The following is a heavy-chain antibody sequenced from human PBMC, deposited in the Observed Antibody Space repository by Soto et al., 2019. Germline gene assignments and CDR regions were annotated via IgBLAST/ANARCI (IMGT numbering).Heavy chain of an antibody. J-gene: IGHJ4*02. Sequence: QVQLVESGGGVVQPGKSLRLSCAASGFTFNTYVMHWVRQAPGKGLEWLAFVSSAGGSKYYADSVTGRFTISRDNSQITLHLQMNSLGPEDTAVYYCARGGGYSGYDPLDYWGQGTLVTVSS. CDR3: ARGGGYSGYDPLDY. V-gene: IGHV3-30-3*01. CDR2: VSSAGGSK. D-gene: IGHD5-12*01. CDR1: GFTFNTYV.